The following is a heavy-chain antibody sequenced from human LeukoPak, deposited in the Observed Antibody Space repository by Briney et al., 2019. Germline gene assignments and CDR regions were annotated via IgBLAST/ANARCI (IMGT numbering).Heavy chain of an antibody. CDR2: IYYSGST. CDR3: ARDPRGMDAFDI. CDR1: GGSIGSYY. D-gene: IGHD3-10*01. Sequence: SETLSLTCTVSGGSIGSYYWSWIRQPPGKGLEWIGYIYYSGSTNYNPSLKSRVTISVDTSKNQFSLKLSSVTAADTAVYYCARDPRGMDAFDIWGQGTMVTVSS. J-gene: IGHJ3*02. V-gene: IGHV4-59*01.